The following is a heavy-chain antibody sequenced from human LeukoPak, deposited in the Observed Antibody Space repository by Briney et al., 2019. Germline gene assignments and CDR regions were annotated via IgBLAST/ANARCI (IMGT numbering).Heavy chain of an antibody. CDR3: ARDQGDGYQPPQRNWFDP. Sequence: ASVKVSCKASGGTFSSYAISWVRQAPGQGLEWMGGIIPIFGTANYAQKFQGRVTITADESTSTAYMELSSLRSEDTAVYYCARDQGDGYQPPQRNWFDPWGQGTLVTVSS. V-gene: IGHV1-69*13. CDR1: GGTFSSYA. J-gene: IGHJ5*02. D-gene: IGHD5-24*01. CDR2: IIPIFGTA.